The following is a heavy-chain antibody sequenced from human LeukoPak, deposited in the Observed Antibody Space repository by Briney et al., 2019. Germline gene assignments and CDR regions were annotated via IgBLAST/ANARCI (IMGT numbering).Heavy chain of an antibody. D-gene: IGHD3-10*01. V-gene: IGHV3-23*01. CDR3: AKDLREGFGELPDLDY. Sequence: PGGSLRLSCAASGFTFSNYGMSWVRQAPGKGLEWLSYISGGGAYTYYADSVKGRFTISRDNSKNTLYLQMNSLRAEDTAVYYCAKDLREGFGELPDLDYWGQGTLVTVSS. J-gene: IGHJ4*02. CDR1: GFTFSNYG. CDR2: ISGGGAYT.